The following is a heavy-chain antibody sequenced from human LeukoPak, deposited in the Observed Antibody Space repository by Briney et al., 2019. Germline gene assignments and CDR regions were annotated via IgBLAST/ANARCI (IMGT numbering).Heavy chain of an antibody. D-gene: IGHD2-21*02. J-gene: IGHJ4*02. Sequence: ASVKVSCKASGYTFTSYGISWVRQAPGQGLEWMGWISAYNGNTNYAQKLQGRVTMTTDTSTSTAYMELRSLRSDDTAVYHCASDRVVVTANSFDYWGQGTLVTVSS. V-gene: IGHV1-18*01. CDR2: ISAYNGNT. CDR3: ASDRVVVTANSFDY. CDR1: GYTFTSYG.